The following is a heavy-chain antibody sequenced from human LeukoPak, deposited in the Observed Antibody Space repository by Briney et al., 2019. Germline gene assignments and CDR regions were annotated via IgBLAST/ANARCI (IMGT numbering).Heavy chain of an antibody. CDR2: ISYDGSNK. V-gene: IGHV3-30*18. CDR3: PKDGFAAHYYFDY. D-gene: IGHD6-6*01. CDR1: GFTFSSYG. Sequence: GGSLRLSCAASGFTFSSYGMSWVRQAPGKGLEWVAVISYDGSNKYYADSVKGRFTISRDNSKNTLYLQMNSLRAEETAVYYCPKDGFAAHYYFDYWGKGTRVTVSS. J-gene: IGHJ4*02.